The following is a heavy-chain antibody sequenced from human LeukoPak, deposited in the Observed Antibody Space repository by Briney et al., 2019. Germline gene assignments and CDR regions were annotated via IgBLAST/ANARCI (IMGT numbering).Heavy chain of an antibody. CDR3: ARDPVGANGVFDY. CDR1: GYIFNSYG. V-gene: IGHV1-18*01. D-gene: IGHD1-26*01. J-gene: IGHJ4*02. Sequence: ASVTVSCKAPGYIFNSYGISWVRQAPGQGREWMGWISAFNGNTNYAQKFQGRVTMTTGTSTNTAYMELRSLSSDDTAVYFCARDPVGANGVFDYWGQGTLVTVSS. CDR2: ISAFNGNT.